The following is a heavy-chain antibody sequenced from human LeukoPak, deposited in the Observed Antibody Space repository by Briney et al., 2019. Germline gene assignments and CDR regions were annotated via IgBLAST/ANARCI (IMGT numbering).Heavy chain of an antibody. Sequence: PSETLSLTCTVSGYSISSGYYWGWIRQPPGKGLEWIGSIYHSGSTYYNPSLKSRVTISVDTSKNQFSLKLSSVTAADTAVYYCASLNVDTARGYYYYYYYMDVWGKGTTVTVSS. J-gene: IGHJ6*03. CDR3: ASLNVDTARGYYYYYYYMDV. CDR1: GYSISSGYY. V-gene: IGHV4-38-2*02. D-gene: IGHD5-18*01. CDR2: IYHSGST.